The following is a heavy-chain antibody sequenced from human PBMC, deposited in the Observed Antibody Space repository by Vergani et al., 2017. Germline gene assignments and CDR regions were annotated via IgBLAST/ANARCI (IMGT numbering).Heavy chain of an antibody. Sequence: QVQLVQSGAEVKKPGSSVKVSCKASGGTFSSYAISWVRQAPGQGLEWMGRIIPILGTANYAQKFQGRVTITADESTSTAYMELSSLRSDDTAVYYCARDSVIGIAAATFDPWGQGTLVTVSS. J-gene: IGHJ5*02. D-gene: IGHD6-13*01. CDR1: GGTFSSYA. CDR2: IIPILGTA. CDR3: ARDSVIGIAAATFDP. V-gene: IGHV1-69*11.